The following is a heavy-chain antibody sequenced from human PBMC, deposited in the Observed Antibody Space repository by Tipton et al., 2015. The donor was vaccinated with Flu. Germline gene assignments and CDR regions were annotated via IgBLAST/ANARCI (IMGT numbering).Heavy chain of an antibody. V-gene: IGHV4-59*08. D-gene: IGHD6-19*01. CDR1: GGSISSYY. Sequence: TLSLTCTVSGGSISSYYWSWIRQPPGKGLEWIGYIYYSGSTNYNPSLKSRVTISVDTSKNQFSLKLSSVTAAGTAVYYCARREGSSGWFGMDVWGQGTTVTVSS. CDR3: ARREGSSGWFGMDV. CDR2: IYYSGST. J-gene: IGHJ6*02.